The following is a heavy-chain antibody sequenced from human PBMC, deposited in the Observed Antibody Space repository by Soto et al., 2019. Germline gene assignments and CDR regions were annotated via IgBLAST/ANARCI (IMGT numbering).Heavy chain of an antibody. CDR1: GGTFSSYA. D-gene: IGHD2-21*02. Sequence: QVQLVQSGAEVTKPGSSVKVSCKASGGTFSSYAISWVRQAPGQGLEWMGGIIPIFGTANYAQKFQGRVTITADESTSTAYMELSSLRSEDTAVYYCARVGGLAYCGGDCYYDYWGQGTLVTVSS. CDR2: IIPIFGTA. V-gene: IGHV1-69*01. J-gene: IGHJ4*02. CDR3: ARVGGLAYCGGDCYYDY.